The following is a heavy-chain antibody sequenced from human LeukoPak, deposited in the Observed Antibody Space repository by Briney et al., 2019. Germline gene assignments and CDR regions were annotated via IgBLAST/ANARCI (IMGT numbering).Heavy chain of an antibody. CDR2: IYYSGST. CDR3: ARQGLVGATGDY. Sequence: SETLSLTCTVSGGSISSSSYYWGWIRQPPGKGLEWIGSIYYSGSTYYNPSLKSRVTISVDTSKNQFSLKLSFVTAADTAVYYCARQGLVGATGDYWGQGTLVTVSS. D-gene: IGHD1-26*01. V-gene: IGHV4-39*01. J-gene: IGHJ4*02. CDR1: GGSISSSSYY.